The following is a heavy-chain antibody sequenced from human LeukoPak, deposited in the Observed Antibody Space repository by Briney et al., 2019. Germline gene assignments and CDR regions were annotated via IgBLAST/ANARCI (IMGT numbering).Heavy chain of an antibody. CDR1: GFTFSSYA. Sequence: TGGSLRLSCAASGFTFSSYAMSWVRQAPGKGLEWVSAISGSGGSTYYADSVKGRFTISRDNSKNTLYLQMNSLRAEDTAIYYCAKEGYCTNTRCYFDSWGQGALVTVSS. CDR2: ISGSGGST. J-gene: IGHJ4*02. V-gene: IGHV3-23*01. D-gene: IGHD2-8*01. CDR3: AKEGYCTNTRCYFDS.